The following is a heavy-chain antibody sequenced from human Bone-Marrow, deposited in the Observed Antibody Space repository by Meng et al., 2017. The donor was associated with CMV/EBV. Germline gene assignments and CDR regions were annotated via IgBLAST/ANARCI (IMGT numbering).Heavy chain of an antibody. CDR2: INWNGGST. D-gene: IGHD1-26*01. CDR1: GFTFDDYG. V-gene: IGHV3-20*04. Sequence: GESLKISCAASGFTFDDYGMSWVRQAPGKGLEWVSGINWNGGSTGYADSVKGRFTISRDNAKNSLYLQMNSLRAEDTALYYCARAGWGPLSWFDPWGQGTLVTVSS. CDR3: ARAGWGPLSWFDP. J-gene: IGHJ5*02.